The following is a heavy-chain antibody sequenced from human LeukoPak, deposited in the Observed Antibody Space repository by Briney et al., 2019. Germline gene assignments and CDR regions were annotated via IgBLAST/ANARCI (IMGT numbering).Heavy chain of an antibody. CDR3: ARDRIGTPGTTAAFDI. CDR2: MHYSGST. V-gene: IGHV4-59*01. CDR1: GASISSYY. D-gene: IGHD1-1*01. Sequence: SETLSLTCTVSGASISSYYWSWIRQPPGKGLQYIGYMHYSGSTNHNPSLKRRVSISIDTSKNQFSLKLSSVTAADTAVYYCARDRIGTPGTTAAFDIWGQGTLVTVSS. J-gene: IGHJ3*02.